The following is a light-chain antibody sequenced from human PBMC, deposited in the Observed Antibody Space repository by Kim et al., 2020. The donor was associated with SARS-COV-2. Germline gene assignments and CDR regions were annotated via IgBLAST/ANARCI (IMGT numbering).Light chain of an antibody. V-gene: IGLV3-1*01. CDR1: KLGDRY. CDR2: QDS. J-gene: IGLJ2*01. Sequence: VSPGQTATITCSGDKLGDRYVCWYQQRPGQSPMLVIYQDSKRPSGIPDRFSGSNSGNTATLIISGTQAADEADYYCQAWDSSTAVFGGGTKLTVL. CDR3: QAWDSSTAV.